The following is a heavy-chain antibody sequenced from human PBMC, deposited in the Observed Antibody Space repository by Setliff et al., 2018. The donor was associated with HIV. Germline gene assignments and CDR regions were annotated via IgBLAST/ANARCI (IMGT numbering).Heavy chain of an antibody. D-gene: IGHD2-21*02. CDR1: GTSFSDHY. CDR2: MNQSGTT. V-gene: IGHV4-34*01. CDR3: VRWYYCVSGACYRADY. Sequence: PSEILSLTCSVYGTSFSDHYWSWVRQTPGKGLEWIGEMNQSGTTNYNPSLKSRVTMSIDTSERQFSLKLTTVTAADTAVYYCVRWYYCVSGACYRADYWGQGTMVTVPQ. J-gene: IGHJ4*02.